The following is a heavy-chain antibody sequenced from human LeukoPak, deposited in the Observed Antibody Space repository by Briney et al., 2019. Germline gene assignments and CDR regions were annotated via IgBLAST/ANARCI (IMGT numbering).Heavy chain of an antibody. J-gene: IGHJ3*01. CDR2: ISPYDDST. D-gene: IGHD6-19*01. CDR1: GYSFSTFG. CDR3: AKVDPPIAVGAPGDAFDL. V-gene: IGHV1-18*01. Sequence: ASVRVSCKASGYSFSTFGITWVRQAPGQGLEWMGWISPYDDSTAYGQKFEGRVTMTRDTSTNTAYMELRSLTSDDTALYYCAKVDPPIAVGAPGDAFDLWGQGTMVIVSS.